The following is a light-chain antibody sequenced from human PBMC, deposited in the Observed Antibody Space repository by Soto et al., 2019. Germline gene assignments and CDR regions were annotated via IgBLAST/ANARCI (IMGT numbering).Light chain of an antibody. J-gene: IGLJ1*01. CDR3: QSSDSRLSGSDV. CDR2: GDS. V-gene: IGLV1-40*01. CDR1: SSNIGAGYD. Sequence: QPVLTQPPSVSGAPGQRVTISCTGSSSNIGAGYDVNWYQQLPGTAPKLLIFGDSNRPSGVPDRFSGSKSGTSASLAITGLQADDEADYYCQSSDSRLSGSDVFGTGTKVTVL.